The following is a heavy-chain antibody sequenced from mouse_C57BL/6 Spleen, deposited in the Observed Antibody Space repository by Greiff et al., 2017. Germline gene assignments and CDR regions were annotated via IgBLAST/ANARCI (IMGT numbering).Heavy chain of an antibody. V-gene: IGHV14-4*01. Sequence: EVQLQQSGAELVRPGASVKLSCTASGFNIKDDYMHWVKQRPEQGLEWIGWIDPENGDTEYASKFQGKATIAADTSSNTAYLQLSSLTSEDTAVYYCTLDISGYGGYAYWGQGTLVTVSA. D-gene: IGHD3-2*02. CDR2: IDPENGDT. J-gene: IGHJ3*01. CDR1: GFNIKDDY. CDR3: TLDISGYGGYAY.